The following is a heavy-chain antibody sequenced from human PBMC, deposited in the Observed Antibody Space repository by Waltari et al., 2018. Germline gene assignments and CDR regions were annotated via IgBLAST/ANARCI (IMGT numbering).Heavy chain of an antibody. V-gene: IGHV3-7*03. CDR2: IKEDGSEK. Sequence: EVQLVESGGGVVQPGGSLIPSCAVSGFTFRRFWMTRARPAPGKGLEWVANIKEDGSEKYYVDSVKGRFTISRDNAKNSLSLQMNSLRAEDTAVYYCARVPLMYSSSSRWRNWFDPWGQGTLVTVSS. D-gene: IGHD6-6*01. CDR1: GFTFRRFW. J-gene: IGHJ5*02. CDR3: ARVPLMYSSSSRWRNWFDP.